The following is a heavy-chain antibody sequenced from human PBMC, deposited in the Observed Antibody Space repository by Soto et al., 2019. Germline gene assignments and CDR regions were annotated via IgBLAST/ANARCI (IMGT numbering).Heavy chain of an antibody. CDR1: GGSVSSGSYY. CDR3: ARGTGWFGELPNFLDY. D-gene: IGHD3-10*01. Sequence: PSETLSLTCTVSGGSVSSGSYYWSWIRQPPGKGLEWIGYIYYSGSTNYNPSLKSRVTISVDTSKNQFSLKLSSVTAADTAVYYCARGTGWFGELPNFLDYWGQGTLVTVSS. CDR2: IYYSGST. V-gene: IGHV4-61*01. J-gene: IGHJ4*02.